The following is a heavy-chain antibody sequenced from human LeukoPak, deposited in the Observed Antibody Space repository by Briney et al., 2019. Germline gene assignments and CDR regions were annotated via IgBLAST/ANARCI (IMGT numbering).Heavy chain of an antibody. D-gene: IGHD6-13*01. V-gene: IGHV4-61*01. CDR1: GGSISSGSYY. CDR2: IYYSGST. CDR3: ARAPSIAAASGFDP. Sequence: SQTLSLTCTVSGGSISSGSYYWSWIRQPPGKGLEWIGYIYYSGSTNYNPSLKSRVTISVDTSKNQFSLKLSSVTAADTAVYYCARAPSIAAASGFDPWGQGTLVTVSS. J-gene: IGHJ5*02.